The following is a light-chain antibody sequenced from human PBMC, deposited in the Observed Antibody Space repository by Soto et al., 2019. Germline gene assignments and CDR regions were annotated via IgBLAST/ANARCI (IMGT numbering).Light chain of an antibody. CDR2: AAS. Sequence: DSQMTQSRSSLSASLGARGAITCRATQSISSYLNWYQQKPGKAPKVLIYAASNLQSGVPSRFSGSGSGTDFTLTISSLQPEDFATYYCQQLNSYPLTFGQGTRPETK. J-gene: IGKJ5*01. CDR1: QSISSY. V-gene: IGKV1-39*01. CDR3: QQLNSYPLT.